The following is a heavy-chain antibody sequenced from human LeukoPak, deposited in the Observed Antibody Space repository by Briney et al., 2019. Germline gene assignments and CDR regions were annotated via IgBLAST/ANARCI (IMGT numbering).Heavy chain of an antibody. CDR2: IKQDGSEK. J-gene: IGHJ4*02. CDR3: ARDPNYYDSSGCYDY. Sequence: GGSLRLSCAASGFTFSSYWMSWVRQAPGKGLEWVANIKQDGSEKYYVDSVKGRFTISRDNAKNSLYLQMNSLRAEDTAVYYCARDPNYYDSSGCYDYWGQGTLVTVSS. V-gene: IGHV3-7*01. CDR1: GFTFSSYW. D-gene: IGHD3-22*01.